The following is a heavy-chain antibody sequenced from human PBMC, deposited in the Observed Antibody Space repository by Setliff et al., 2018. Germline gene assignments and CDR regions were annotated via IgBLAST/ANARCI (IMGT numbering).Heavy chain of an antibody. CDR3: ARAYYYGSGSYYRKRIAWFDP. Sequence: PSETLSLTCTVSGGSVGNSYYYWNWIRQPAGKGLEWIGRIYTTWSTNYNPSLKSRVTISVDTSKNQFSLKLSSVTAADTAVYYCARAYYYGSGSYYRKRIAWFDPWGQGTLVTVSS. V-gene: IGHV4-61*02. D-gene: IGHD3-10*01. CDR1: GGSVGNSYYY. CDR2: IYTTWST. J-gene: IGHJ5*02.